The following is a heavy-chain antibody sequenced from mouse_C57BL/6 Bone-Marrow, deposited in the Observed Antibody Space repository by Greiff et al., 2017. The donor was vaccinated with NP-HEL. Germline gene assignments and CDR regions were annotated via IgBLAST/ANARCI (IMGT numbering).Heavy chain of an antibody. CDR1: GYTFTDYE. V-gene: IGHV1-15*01. Sequence: VQLQQSGAELVRPGASVTLSCKASGYTFTDYEMHWVKQTPVHGLEWIGAIDPETGGTAYNQKFKGKAILTADKSSSTAYMELRSLTSEDSAGYYCTREAENGNFDYWGQGTTLTVSS. CDR2: IDPETGGT. J-gene: IGHJ2*01. CDR3: TREAENGNFDY.